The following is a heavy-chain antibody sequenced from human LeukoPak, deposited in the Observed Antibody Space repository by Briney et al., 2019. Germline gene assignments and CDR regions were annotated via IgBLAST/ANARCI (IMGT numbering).Heavy chain of an antibody. J-gene: IGHJ4*02. D-gene: IGHD5-18*01. Sequence: GGSLRLSCAASGITFSDHYMSWIRQAPGKGLEWVSAISGSGGSTHYADSVKGRFTISRDNSKNTLYLQMNSLRAEDTAVYYCARDLSGIAGYTYGRGIDYWGQGTLVTVSS. CDR1: GITFSDHY. CDR2: ISGSGGST. V-gene: IGHV3-23*01. CDR3: ARDLSGIAGYTYGRGIDY.